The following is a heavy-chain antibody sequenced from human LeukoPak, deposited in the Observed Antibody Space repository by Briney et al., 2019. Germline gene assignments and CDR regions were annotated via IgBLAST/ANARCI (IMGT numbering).Heavy chain of an antibody. CDR2: INHSGST. J-gene: IGHJ2*01. CDR1: GGSFSGYY. D-gene: IGHD5-24*01. Sequence: SETLSLTCAVYGGSFSGYYWSWIRQPPGKGLEWIGEINHSGSTNYNPSLKSRVTISVDTSKNQFSLKLSSVTAADTAVYYCARGRGDGYKRSWYFDLWGRGTLVTVSS. V-gene: IGHV4-34*01. CDR3: ARGRGDGYKRSWYFDL.